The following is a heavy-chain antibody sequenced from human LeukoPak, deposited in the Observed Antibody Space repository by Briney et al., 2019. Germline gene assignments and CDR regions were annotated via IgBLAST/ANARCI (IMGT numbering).Heavy chain of an antibody. CDR2: ISPYNGNT. CDR1: GYTFSSHS. J-gene: IGHJ4*01. V-gene: IGHV1-18*01. Sequence: GASVKVSCKTSGYTFSSHSMNWVRQAPGQGLEWMGWISPYNGNTKYAQKIQGRATMITDISTSTAYLELRSLRSDVTAVYYCARGEYDLLGDYWGQGTLVTVSS. D-gene: IGHD3-10*01. CDR3: ARGEYDLLGDY.